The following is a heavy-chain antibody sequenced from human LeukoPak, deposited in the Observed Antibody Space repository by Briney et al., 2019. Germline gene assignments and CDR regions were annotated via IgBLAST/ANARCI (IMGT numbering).Heavy chain of an antibody. CDR2: IKGAGREK. D-gene: IGHD3-9*01. CDR3: ARGVDSAIDW. J-gene: IGHJ4*02. Sequence: GGSLRLSCTASGFTFSSYWMNWVRQAPEKGLEWVANIKGAGREKYCVGSVRGRFTISRDNADNALYLRMNSLRGDDTAVYYCARGVDSAIDWWGQGTLVTVSS. V-gene: IGHV3-7*01. CDR1: GFTFSSYW.